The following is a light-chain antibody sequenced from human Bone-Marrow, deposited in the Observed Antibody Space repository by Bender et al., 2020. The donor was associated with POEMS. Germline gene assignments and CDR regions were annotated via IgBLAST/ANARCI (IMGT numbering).Light chain of an antibody. Sequence: QSVLTQPPSASGTPGQRVTISCSGSRSNIGSNTVNWYHQLPGTAPKLLIYGNDHRPSGVPDRLSGSKSDNTASLTISGLRSEDEALYYCSSYTSGRNVLFGGGTKLTVL. V-gene: IGLV1-44*01. CDR1: RSNIGSNT. CDR2: GND. CDR3: SSYTSGRNVL. J-gene: IGLJ2*01.